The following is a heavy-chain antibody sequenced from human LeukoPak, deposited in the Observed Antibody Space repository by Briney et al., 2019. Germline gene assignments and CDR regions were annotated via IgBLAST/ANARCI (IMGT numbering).Heavy chain of an antibody. V-gene: IGHV3-7*01. CDR1: GFTFSDYS. CDR2: INQDGSEK. D-gene: IGHD2-15*01. J-gene: IGHJ4*02. CDR3: ARPRGYCSGGSCFPFGN. Sequence: PGGSLRLSCAASGFTFSDYSMNWVRQAPGKGLEWVANINQDGSEKYFVASVQGRFTISRDNAHNSVFLQMNSLRTEDTAVYYCARPRGYCSGGSCFPFGNWGQGTLVTVSS.